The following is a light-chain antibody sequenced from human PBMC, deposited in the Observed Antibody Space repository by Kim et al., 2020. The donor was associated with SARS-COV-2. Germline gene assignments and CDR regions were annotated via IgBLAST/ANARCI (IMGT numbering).Light chain of an antibody. Sequence: LSPGERATLSCRASQSISSNYLAWYRQKPGQAPRLRIYGASSRATGIPDRFSGSGSGTDFTLTISRLEPEDSAMYYCQQYESSPQTFGQGTKV. CDR2: GAS. CDR3: QQYESSPQT. V-gene: IGKV3-20*01. J-gene: IGKJ1*01. CDR1: QSISSNY.